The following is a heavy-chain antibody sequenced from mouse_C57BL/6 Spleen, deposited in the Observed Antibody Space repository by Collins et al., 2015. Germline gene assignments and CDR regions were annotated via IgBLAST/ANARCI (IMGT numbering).Heavy chain of an antibody. Sequence: QIQLVQSGPELKKPGETVKISCKTSGYTFTTYGMSWVKQAPGKGLEWMGWINTYPGVPTYADDFKGRSAFSLETSVRTAYLQINNLKNEDTATYFCAKGDYDDEGVWFAYWGQGTLVTVSA. D-gene: IGHD2-4*01. CDR1: GYTFTTYG. J-gene: IGHJ3*01. V-gene: IGHV9-3*01. CDR2: INTYPGVP. CDR3: AKGDYDDEGVWFAY.